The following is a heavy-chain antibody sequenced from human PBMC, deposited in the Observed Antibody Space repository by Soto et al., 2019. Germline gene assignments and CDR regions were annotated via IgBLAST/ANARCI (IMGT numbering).Heavy chain of an antibody. V-gene: IGHV4-4*02. D-gene: IGHD3-9*01. Sequence: PSETLSLTCVVSGGSINSSYWWNWVRQPPGKGLEWIGEISHGGSTNFNPSLKSRATISVDKSKNHLSPKLSSVTAADTAVYYCARDHYVYDILTGYGYYYGMDVWGQGTTVTVSS. J-gene: IGHJ6*02. CDR3: ARDHYVYDILTGYGYYYGMDV. CDR2: ISHGGST. CDR1: GGSINSSYW.